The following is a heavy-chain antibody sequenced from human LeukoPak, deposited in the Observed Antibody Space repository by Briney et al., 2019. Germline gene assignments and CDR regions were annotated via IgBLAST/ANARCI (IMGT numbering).Heavy chain of an antibody. V-gene: IGHV4-4*07. D-gene: IGHD6-13*01. CDR3: ARVFLRSSWTYNWFDP. J-gene: IGHJ5*02. CDR2: IYTSGST. CDR1: GGSISSYY. Sequence: SETLSPTCTVSGGSISSYYWSWIRQPAGKGLEWIGRIYTSGSTNYNPSLKSRVTMSVDTSKNQFSLKLSSVTAADTAVYYCARVFLRSSWTYNWFDPWGQGTLVTVSS.